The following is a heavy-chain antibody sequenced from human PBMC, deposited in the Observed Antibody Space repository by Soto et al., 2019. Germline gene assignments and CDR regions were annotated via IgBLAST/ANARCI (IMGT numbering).Heavy chain of an antibody. J-gene: IGHJ4*02. CDR1: GFTVTSDS. Sequence: EVPLVESGGDLVQPGGSLRLSCAASGFTVTSDSMSWVRQAPGKGLEWVSTIYSGDNTYYADSVKGRFIISRDKSKNTLYLQMNNLRAEDTAVYYCARFPRIALAAFDCWGQGTLVTVSS. CDR2: IYSGDNT. D-gene: IGHD6-19*01. CDR3: ARFPRIALAAFDC. V-gene: IGHV3-66*01.